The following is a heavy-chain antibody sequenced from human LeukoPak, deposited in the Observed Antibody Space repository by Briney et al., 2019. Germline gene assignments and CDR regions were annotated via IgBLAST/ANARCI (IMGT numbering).Heavy chain of an antibody. J-gene: IGHJ4*02. CDR2: IYYSGST. CDR1: GGSIRSYY. CDR3: ARSSGTGTFSY. V-gene: IGHV4-59*08. D-gene: IGHD6-25*01. Sequence: PSETLSLTCSVSGGSIRSYYWSWIRQPPGKGLEWIGYIYYSGSTNYNPSLKSRATISVDTSKNHFSLKMSSVTAADTAVYYCARSSGTGTFSYWGQGTLVTVSS.